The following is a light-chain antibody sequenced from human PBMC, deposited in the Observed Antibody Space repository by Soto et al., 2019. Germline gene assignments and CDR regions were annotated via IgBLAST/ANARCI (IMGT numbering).Light chain of an antibody. CDR1: QSVRSD. Sequence: EIVLTQCPGTLSLSPGERATLSCRASQSVRSDLAWYQKKPGQAPRLLIYDASTRVTGIPARFSGSGSGTDFTLTISSLQSEDFAIYYCQQYNNWPPYTFGQGTKVDIK. V-gene: IGKV3-15*01. J-gene: IGKJ2*01. CDR2: DAS. CDR3: QQYNNWPPYT.